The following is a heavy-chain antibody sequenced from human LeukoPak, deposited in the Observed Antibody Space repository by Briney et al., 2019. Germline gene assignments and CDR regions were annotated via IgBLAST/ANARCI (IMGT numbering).Heavy chain of an antibody. CDR2: IYHSGST. V-gene: IGHV4-38-2*02. J-gene: IGHJ3*02. D-gene: IGHD3-22*01. Sequence: SETLSLTCTVSGYSISSGYFWAWIRQPPGKGLEWIGSIYHSGSTYYNPSLKSRVTISVDTSKNQFSLNLSSVTAADTAVYYCARGPYSYDSSGAFDIWGQGTMVTVSS. CDR3: ARGPYSYDSSGAFDI. CDR1: GYSISSGYF.